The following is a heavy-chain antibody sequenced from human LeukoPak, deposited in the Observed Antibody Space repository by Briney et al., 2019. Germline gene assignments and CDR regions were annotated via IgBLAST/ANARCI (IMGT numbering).Heavy chain of an antibody. Sequence: PMASVKVSCKASGYTFTGYYMHWVRQAPGEGLERMGWINPNSGGTYYQQKFQGRVTLTRDTSISTAYTELSRLRSVDTAVYYCARGPEAAPRSTPAALDIWGQGTVVTVSP. CDR3: ARGPEAAPRSTPAALDI. D-gene: IGHD1-14*01. J-gene: IGHJ3*02. CDR1: GYTFTGYY. CDR2: INPNSGGT. V-gene: IGHV1-2*02.